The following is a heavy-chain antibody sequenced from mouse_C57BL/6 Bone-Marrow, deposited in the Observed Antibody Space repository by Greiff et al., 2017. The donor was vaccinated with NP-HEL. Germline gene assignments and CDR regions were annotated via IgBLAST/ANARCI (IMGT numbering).Heavy chain of an antibody. V-gene: IGHV1-47*01. Sequence: VQLQQSGAELVKPGASVKMSCKASGYTFTTYPIEWMKQNHGKSLEWIGNFHPYNDDTKYNEKFKGKATLTVEKSSSTVYLELSRLTSDDSAVYYCAISLIYYYGSRAMDYWGQGTSVTVSS. CDR2: FHPYNDDT. D-gene: IGHD1-1*01. CDR1: GYTFTTYP. CDR3: AISLIYYYGSRAMDY. J-gene: IGHJ4*01.